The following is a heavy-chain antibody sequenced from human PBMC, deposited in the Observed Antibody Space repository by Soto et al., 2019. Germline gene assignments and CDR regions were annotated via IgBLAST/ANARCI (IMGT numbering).Heavy chain of an antibody. J-gene: IGHJ5*02. CDR3: ARVSSSSWYWFDP. V-gene: IGHV3-30-3*01. CDR1: GFTFSSYA. D-gene: IGHD6-13*01. CDR2: ISYDGSNK. Sequence: GGSLRLSCAASGFTFSSYAMHWVRQAPGKGLEWVAVISYDGSNKYCADSVKGRFTISRDNSKNTLYLQMNSLRAEDTAVYYCARVSSSSWYWFDPWGQGTLVTVSS.